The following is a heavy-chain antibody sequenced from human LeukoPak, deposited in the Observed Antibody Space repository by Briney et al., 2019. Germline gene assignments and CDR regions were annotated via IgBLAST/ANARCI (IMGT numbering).Heavy chain of an antibody. CDR1: GGSFSGYY. CDR2: INHSGST. CDR3: AGEDNYYDSSGYCDY. D-gene: IGHD3-22*01. J-gene: IGHJ4*02. Sequence: SETLSLTCAVYGGSFSGYYWSWIRQPPGKGLEWIGEINHSGSTNYNPSLKSRVTISVDTSKNQFSLKLSSVTAADTAVYYCAGEDNYYDSSGYCDYWGQGTLVTVSS. V-gene: IGHV4-34*01.